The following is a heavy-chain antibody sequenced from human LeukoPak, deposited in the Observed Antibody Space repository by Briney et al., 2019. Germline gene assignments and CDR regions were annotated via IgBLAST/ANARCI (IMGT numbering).Heavy chain of an antibody. CDR2: IDHSGST. Sequence: SETLSLTCAVYGGSFSGYYWSWIRHPPGRGLEWIAEIDHSGSTHNNPSLKSRVIISVDMSQHQVSLRLNSLTAADTAVYYCARGYTYYGSGSPPGDVWGNGTSVIVSS. D-gene: IGHD3-10*01. V-gene: IGHV4-34*01. CDR1: GGSFSGYY. J-gene: IGHJ6*04. CDR3: ARGYTYYGSGSPPGDV.